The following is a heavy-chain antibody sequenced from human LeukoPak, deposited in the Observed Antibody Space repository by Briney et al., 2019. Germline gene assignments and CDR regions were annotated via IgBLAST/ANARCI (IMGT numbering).Heavy chain of an antibody. D-gene: IGHD6-13*01. CDR3: ARDRDHSNDWYIFLDY. V-gene: IGHV3-48*02. CDR1: GFTFNYFS. CDR2: IISSSNTI. J-gene: IGHJ4*02. Sequence: GGSLRLSCAASGFTFNYFSVNWVRQAPGKGLEWVSYIISSSNTIYYADSVKGRFTISRDNARNSLYLQMNSLRDEDTAVYYCARDRDHSNDWYIFLDYWGQGTLVTVSS.